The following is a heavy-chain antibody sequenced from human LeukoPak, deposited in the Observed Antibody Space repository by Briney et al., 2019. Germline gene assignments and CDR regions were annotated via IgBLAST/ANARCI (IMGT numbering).Heavy chain of an antibody. CDR1: GFTFSSYS. CDR3: AKDSSRFLVPGHFDY. D-gene: IGHD3-3*01. Sequence: KSGRSLRLSCAASGFTFSSYSMNWVRQAPGKGLEWVSSISSSSSYIYYADSVKGRFTISRDNAKNSLYLQMNSLRAEDTAVYYCAKDSSRFLVPGHFDYWGQGTLVTVSS. J-gene: IGHJ4*02. CDR2: ISSSSSYI. V-gene: IGHV3-21*01.